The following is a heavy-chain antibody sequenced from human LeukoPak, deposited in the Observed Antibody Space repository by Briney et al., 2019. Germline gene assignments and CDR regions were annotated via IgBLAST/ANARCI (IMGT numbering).Heavy chain of an antibody. CDR1: GFTFNTYS. D-gene: IGHD2-2*01. Sequence: GGSLRLSCAASGFTFNTYSLNWVRQAPGKGLEWVSSISSTSTFIYYADSLKGRFTISRDNAKNSLHLQMNSLRAEDTAIYYCATGMSVPVASFAFDIWGQGTVVTVSS. CDR2: ISSTSTFI. V-gene: IGHV3-21*01. CDR3: ATGMSVPVASFAFDI. J-gene: IGHJ3*02.